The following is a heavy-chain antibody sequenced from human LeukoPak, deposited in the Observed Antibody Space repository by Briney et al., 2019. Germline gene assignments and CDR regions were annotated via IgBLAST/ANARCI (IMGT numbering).Heavy chain of an antibody. V-gene: IGHV3-74*01. J-gene: IGHJ4*02. CDR2: INSDGTTT. CDR1: GFSFSSYL. Sequence: GGSLGLSCAASGFSFSSYLMHWVRQAPGKGLVWASRINSDGTTTTYADSVKGRFTVSRDNAKNTLYLQMNSLRAEDTAVHYCARGRYCSGGTCYFDYWGQGALVTVSS. D-gene: IGHD2-15*01. CDR3: ARGRYCSGGTCYFDY.